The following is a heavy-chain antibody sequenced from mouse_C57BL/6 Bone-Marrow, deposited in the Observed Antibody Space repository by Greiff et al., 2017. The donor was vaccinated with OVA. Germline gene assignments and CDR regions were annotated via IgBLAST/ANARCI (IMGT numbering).Heavy chain of an antibody. CDR3: ARTLNYGNWYFDY. V-gene: IGHV1-26*01. CDR1: GYTFTDYY. J-gene: IGHJ2*01. CDR2: INPNNGGT. Sequence: EVQLQQSGPELVKPGASVKISCKASGYTFTDYYMNWVKQSHGKSLEWIGDINPNNGGTSYNQKFKGKATLTVDKSSSTAYMELRSLTSEDSAVYYCARTLNYGNWYFDYWGQGTTLTVSS. D-gene: IGHD2-1*01.